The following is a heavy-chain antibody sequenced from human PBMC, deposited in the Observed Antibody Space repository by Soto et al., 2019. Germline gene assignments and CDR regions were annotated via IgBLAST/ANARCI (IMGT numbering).Heavy chain of an antibody. Sequence: QVPLVQSGAEVKMPGASVRLSCRASGYSFTNNALHWLRQAPGQRLEWMGWINTGNGNTKYSQKFEGRLTITRDTSASTVYMELSNLKSEDMAVYYCARGPRWLQFTSFDSWGQGALVTVSS. V-gene: IGHV1-3*04. CDR1: GYSFTNNA. CDR3: ARGPRWLQFTSFDS. CDR2: INTGNGNT. D-gene: IGHD5-12*01. J-gene: IGHJ4*02.